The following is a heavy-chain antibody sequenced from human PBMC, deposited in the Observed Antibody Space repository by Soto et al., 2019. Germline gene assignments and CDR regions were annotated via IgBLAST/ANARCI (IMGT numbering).Heavy chain of an antibody. Sequence: PGGSLRLSCAASGFIFSSYSMSWVRQAPGKGLEWVSYISSGSNTIYYADSVKGRFTISRDSAKNSLYLQMNSLRAEDTAVYYCARAHDYIDYWGQGTRVTVSS. J-gene: IGHJ4*02. V-gene: IGHV3-48*01. CDR1: GFIFSSYS. CDR3: ARAHDYIDY. CDR2: ISSGSNTI.